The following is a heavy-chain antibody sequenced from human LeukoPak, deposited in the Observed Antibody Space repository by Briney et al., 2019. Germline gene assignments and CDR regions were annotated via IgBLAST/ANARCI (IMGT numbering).Heavy chain of an antibody. CDR1: GFTFSSYA. J-gene: IGHJ4*02. CDR3: AKESCSSRCNFDY. Sequence: GGSLRLPCAVSGFTFSSYAMSWVRQAPGKGLEWVSAVSGSGGSTYYADSVKGRFTISRDNSENTLYLQMNSLRAEDTAVYYCAKESCSSRCNFDYWGQGTLVTVSS. CDR2: VSGSGGST. V-gene: IGHV3-23*01. D-gene: IGHD2-2*01.